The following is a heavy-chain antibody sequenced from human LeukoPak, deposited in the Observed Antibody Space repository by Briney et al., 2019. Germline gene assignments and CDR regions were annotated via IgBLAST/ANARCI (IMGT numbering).Heavy chain of an antibody. J-gene: IGHJ4*02. CDR3: AKDPYGYNSYYFDY. Sequence: AGGSLRLSCAASGFTFSSYAMSWVRQAPGKGLEWVSAISCSGCSTYYADSVKGRFTSSRDNSKNTLYLQMNSLRVEDTAVYYCAKDPYGYNSYYFDYWGQGTLAPSPQ. D-gene: IGHD5-24*01. V-gene: IGHV3-23*01. CDR1: GFTFSSYA. CDR2: ISCSGCST.